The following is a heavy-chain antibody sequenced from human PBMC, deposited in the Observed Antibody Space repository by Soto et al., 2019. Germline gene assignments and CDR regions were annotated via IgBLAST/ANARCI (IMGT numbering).Heavy chain of an antibody. CDR1: GDSFSGYY. V-gene: IGHV4-4*07. CDR3: AREAADTVGDGYWCDP. D-gene: IGHD6-13*01. CDR2: VYTNGHT. J-gene: IGHJ5*02. Sequence: QVQLQESGPGLVKPSETLSLTCTVSGDSFSGYYWSWIRQPAGKGLAWIGRVYTNGHTDYNPSRMSRVTVSVDTSRRKFSLRLPSLTAADTAVYYCAREAADTVGDGYWCDPWGPGTLITVSS.